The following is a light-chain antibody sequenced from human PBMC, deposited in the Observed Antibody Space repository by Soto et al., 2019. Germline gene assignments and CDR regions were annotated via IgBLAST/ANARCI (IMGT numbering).Light chain of an antibody. CDR1: QSLLHSNGYNY. J-gene: IGKJ5*01. CDR3: QQYGSSPIT. CDR2: LGS. V-gene: IGKV2-28*01. Sequence: DIVMTRSPLSLPVTPGERSSISSRCSQSLLHSNGYNYLDWYLQNTGQSPXLLIYLGSNRASGVPDRSSGSGSGTDFTLTISRLEPEDFPVYYCQQYGSSPITFGQGTRLEI.